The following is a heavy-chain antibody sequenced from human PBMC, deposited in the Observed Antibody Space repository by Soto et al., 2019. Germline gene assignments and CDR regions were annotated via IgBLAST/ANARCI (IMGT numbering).Heavy chain of an antibody. CDR1: GGSISSSSYY. CDR2: FYYSGST. J-gene: IGHJ4*02. D-gene: IGHD3-22*01. Sequence: QLQLQESGPGLVKPSETLSLTCTVSGGSISSSSYYWVWIRQPPGKGLEWIGSFYYSGSTYYNPSFKSRVTITVDTSKNQFSRKLSSVTAADTAVYYCVGQFRDSSGLDYWGQGTLFTVSS. CDR3: VGQFRDSSGLDY. V-gene: IGHV4-39*01.